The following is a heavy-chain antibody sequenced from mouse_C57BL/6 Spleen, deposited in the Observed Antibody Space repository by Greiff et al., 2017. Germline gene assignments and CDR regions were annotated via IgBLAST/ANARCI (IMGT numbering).Heavy chain of an antibody. V-gene: IGHV5-17*01. CDR2: ISSGSSTI. CDR3: ARGDSYWYFDV. CDR1: GFTFSDYG. Sequence: EVKLMESGGGLVKPGGSLKLSCAASGFTFSDYGMHWVRQAPEKGLEWVAYISSGSSTIYYADTVKGRFTISSDNAKNTLFLQMTSLRSEDTAMYYCARGDSYWYFDVWGTGTTVTVSS. J-gene: IGHJ1*03.